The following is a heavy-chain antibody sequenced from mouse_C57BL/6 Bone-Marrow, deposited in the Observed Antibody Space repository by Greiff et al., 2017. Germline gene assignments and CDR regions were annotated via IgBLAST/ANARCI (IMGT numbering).Heavy chain of an antibody. V-gene: IGHV1-18*01. CDR1: GYTFTDYN. Sequence: EVKVVESGPELVKPGASVKIPCKASGYTFTDYNMDWVKQSHGKSLEWIGDINPNNGGTIYNQKFKGKATLTVDKSSSTAYMELRSLTSEDTAVYYCAINWDRFAYWGQGTLVTVSA. J-gene: IGHJ3*01. CDR2: INPNNGGT. D-gene: IGHD4-1*02. CDR3: AINWDRFAY.